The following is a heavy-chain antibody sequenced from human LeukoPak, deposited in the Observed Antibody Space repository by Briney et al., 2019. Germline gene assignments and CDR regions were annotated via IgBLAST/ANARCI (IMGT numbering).Heavy chain of an antibody. CDR2: LTGDGNT. D-gene: IGHD5-24*01. J-gene: IGHJ2*01. Sequence: GGSLRLSCAASGFTFTSYAMSWVRQAPGKELEWVSVLTGDGNTYYADSVKGRFTNSRDDSKNTLFLQMNSLRAEDTAVYYCARGRGDAGSWYFDLWGRGTLLTVSS. V-gene: IGHV3-23*01. CDR3: ARGRGDAGSWYFDL. CDR1: GFTFTSYA.